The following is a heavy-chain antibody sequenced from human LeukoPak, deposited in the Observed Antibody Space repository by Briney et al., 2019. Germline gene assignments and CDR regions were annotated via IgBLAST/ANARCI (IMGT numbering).Heavy chain of an antibody. CDR1: GFTFSSYA. CDR3: AKSLWSGYYYFDY. CDR2: ISGSGGST. V-gene: IGHV3-23*01. J-gene: IGHJ4*02. D-gene: IGHD3-3*01. Sequence: GGSLRLSCAASGFTFSSYAMSWVRQAPGKGLEWVSAISGSGGSTYYTDSVKGRFTISRDNSKNTLYLQMNSLRAEDTAVYYCAKSLWSGYYYFDYWGQGTLVTVSS.